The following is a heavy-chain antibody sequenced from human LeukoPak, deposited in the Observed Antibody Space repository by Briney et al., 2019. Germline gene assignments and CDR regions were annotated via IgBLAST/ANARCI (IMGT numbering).Heavy chain of an antibody. CDR3: ARDPVPGYDFLAYFDY. D-gene: IGHD3/OR15-3a*01. J-gene: IGHJ4*02. Sequence: SLKVSCKASGGTFSSYAISWVRQAPDQGLEWMGRIIPLLGIANYAQKFQGRVTITADKTTSTAYMELSSLRSEDTAVYYCARDPVPGYDFLAYFDYWGQGTLVTVSS. V-gene: IGHV1-69*04. CDR1: GGTFSSYA. CDR2: IIPLLGIA.